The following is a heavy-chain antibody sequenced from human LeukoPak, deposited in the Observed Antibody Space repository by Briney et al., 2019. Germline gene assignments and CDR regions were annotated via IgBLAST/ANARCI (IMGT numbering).Heavy chain of an antibody. J-gene: IGHJ4*02. CDR1: GFNFRAYW. D-gene: IGHD3-10*01. CDR3: ARAYNYYGSGSYYRVFDY. V-gene: IGHV3-7*01. Sequence: PGGSLRLSCTTSGFNFRAYWMGWVRQAPGKGLEWVANIHQHGSKENYVDSVKGRFTISRDNAKNSLYLQMNSLRAEDTAVYYCARAYNYYGSGSYYRVFDYWGQGTLVTVSS. CDR2: IHQHGSKE.